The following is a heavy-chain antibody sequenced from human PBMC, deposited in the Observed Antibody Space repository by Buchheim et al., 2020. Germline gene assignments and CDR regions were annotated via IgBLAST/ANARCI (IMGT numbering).Heavy chain of an antibody. V-gene: IGHV4-4*02. Sequence: QVQLQESGPGLVKPSGTLSLTCAVSGGSISSSNWCIWVRQPPGKGLEWLGEISHSGSTNYNPSLKSRVTISPDKSKDQFSPKLSSVTAADTAVYYCAMITKRTAMDVWGQGTT. D-gene: IGHD3-16*01. CDR2: ISHSGST. J-gene: IGHJ6*02. CDR3: AMITKRTAMDV. CDR1: GGSISSSNW.